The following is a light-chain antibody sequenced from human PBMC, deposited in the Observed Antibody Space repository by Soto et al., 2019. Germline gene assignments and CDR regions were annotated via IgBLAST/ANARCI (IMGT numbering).Light chain of an antibody. Sequence: IQLTQSPSSLSASVGDRVTITCRASQGISSYLAWYQQKPGKAPKLLIYAASTLQSGVPSRFSGSGSGTDFTLTISSLQPEDFATYDCQQLNSYPLTFGPGTKV. CDR2: AAS. V-gene: IGKV1-9*01. J-gene: IGKJ3*01. CDR1: QGISSY. CDR3: QQLNSYPLT.